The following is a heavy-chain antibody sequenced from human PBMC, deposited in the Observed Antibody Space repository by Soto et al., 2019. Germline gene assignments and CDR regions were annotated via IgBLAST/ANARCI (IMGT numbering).Heavy chain of an antibody. J-gene: IGHJ6*02. Sequence: GGSLRLSCAASGFTFSSYSMNWVRQAPGKGLEWVSSISSTSSYIYYADSVEGRFTISRDNAKNSLYLQMNSLRAEDTAVYYCARDTYNWNYGYCMDVWGQGTTVTVSS. CDR1: GFTFSSYS. D-gene: IGHD1-7*01. V-gene: IGHV3-21*01. CDR3: ARDTYNWNYGYCMDV. CDR2: ISSTSSYI.